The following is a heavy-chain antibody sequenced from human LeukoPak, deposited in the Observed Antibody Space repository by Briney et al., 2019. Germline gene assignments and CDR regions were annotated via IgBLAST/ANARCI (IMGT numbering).Heavy chain of an antibody. J-gene: IGHJ6*03. D-gene: IGHD3-3*01. CDR3: ASTTFGVVMGYYYYYMDV. V-gene: IGHV4-34*01. Sequence: PSETLSLTCAVYGGSFSGYYWSWIHQPPGKGLEWIGEINHSGSTNYNPSLKSRVTISVDTSKNQFSLKLSSVTAADTAVYYCASTTFGVVMGYYYYYMDVWGKGTTVTVSS. CDR2: INHSGST. CDR1: GGSFSGYY.